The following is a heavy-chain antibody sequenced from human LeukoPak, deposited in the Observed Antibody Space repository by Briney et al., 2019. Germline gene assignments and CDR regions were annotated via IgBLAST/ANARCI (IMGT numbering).Heavy chain of an antibody. J-gene: IGHJ4*02. CDR1: GFTFSTYG. D-gene: IGHD5-18*01. CDR3: AKMSGYSEDY. V-gene: IGHV3-23*01. Sequence: GGSLRLSCAASGFTFSTYGMNWVRQAPGKGLEWVSVISGSGGNTYYADSVKGRFTISRDNSKNTLYLQMNSLRAEDTAVYFCAKMSGYSEDYWGQGTLVTVSS. CDR2: ISGSGGNT.